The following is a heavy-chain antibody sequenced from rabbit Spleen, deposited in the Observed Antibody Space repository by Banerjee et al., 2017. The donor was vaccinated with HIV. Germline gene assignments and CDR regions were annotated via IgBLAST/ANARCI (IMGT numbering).Heavy chain of an antibody. CDR3: ARDLTDAIGWNFNL. CDR1: GVSFSFSSY. V-gene: IGHV1S40*01. CDR2: IEVGSSGFS. J-gene: IGHJ4*01. D-gene: IGHD1-1*01. Sequence: EESGGGLVKPGASLTLTCTASGVSFSFSSYMCWVRQAPGKGLEWIACIEVGSSGFSYFATWAKGRFTISETSSTTVTLHVTRLTAADTATYFCARDLTDAIGWNFNLWGPGTLVTVS.